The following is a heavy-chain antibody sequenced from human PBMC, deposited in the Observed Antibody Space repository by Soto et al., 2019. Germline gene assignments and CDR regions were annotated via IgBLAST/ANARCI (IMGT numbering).Heavy chain of an antibody. CDR1: GYTFTSYG. J-gene: IGHJ6*02. Sequence: ASVKVSCKASGYTFTSYGISWVRQAPGQGLEWMGWISAYNGNTNYAQKIQGRVNMTTDSSTSTAYMELRSLRSDDTAVYYCARDPAYSSSWYYYYGMDVWGQGTTVTVSS. D-gene: IGHD6-13*01. CDR3: ARDPAYSSSWYYYYGMDV. V-gene: IGHV1-18*01. CDR2: ISAYNGNT.